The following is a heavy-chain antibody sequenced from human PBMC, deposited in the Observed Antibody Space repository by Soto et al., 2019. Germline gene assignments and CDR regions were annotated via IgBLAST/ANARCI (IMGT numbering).Heavy chain of an antibody. V-gene: IGHV4-31*03. J-gene: IGHJ6*02. CDR2: IYYRGNT. CDR3: ARGWGYYGMDV. Sequence: SETLSLTCTVSGGSISSDDYYWNWIRQRPGKGLEWIGNIYYRGNTTYNPSLKSRIIMSMDMSENQFSLKLTSVTAADTAVYYCARGWGYYGMDVWGQGTTVTVSS. CDR1: GGSISSDDYY. D-gene: IGHD3-16*01.